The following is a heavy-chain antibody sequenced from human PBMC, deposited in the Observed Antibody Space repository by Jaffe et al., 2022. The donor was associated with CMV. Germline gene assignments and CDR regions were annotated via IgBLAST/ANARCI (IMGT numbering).Heavy chain of an antibody. CDR2: INAGNGNT. CDR1: GYTFTSYA. J-gene: IGHJ5*02. V-gene: IGHV1-3*01. CDR3: AGSTLWDYYDSSGYSNWFDP. D-gene: IGHD3-22*01. Sequence: QVQLVQSGAEVKKPGASVKVSCKASGYTFTSYAMHWVRQAPGQRLEWMGWINAGNGNTKYSQKFQGRVTITRDTSASTAYMELSSLRSEDTAVYYCAGSTLWDYYDSSGYSNWFDPWGQGTLVTVSS.